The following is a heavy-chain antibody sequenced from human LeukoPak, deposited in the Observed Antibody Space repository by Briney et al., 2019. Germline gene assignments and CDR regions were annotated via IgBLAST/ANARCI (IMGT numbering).Heavy chain of an antibody. V-gene: IGHV3-13*01. Sequence: PGGSLRLSCAASGFTFDDYAMHWVRQAPGKGLEWVSAIGTAGDTYYPGSVKGRFTISRENAKNSLYLQMNSLRAGDTAVYYCARGDAMVRGVSDWFDPWGQGTLVTVSS. CDR2: IGTAGDT. J-gene: IGHJ5*02. D-gene: IGHD3-10*01. CDR1: GFTFDDYA. CDR3: ARGDAMVRGVSDWFDP.